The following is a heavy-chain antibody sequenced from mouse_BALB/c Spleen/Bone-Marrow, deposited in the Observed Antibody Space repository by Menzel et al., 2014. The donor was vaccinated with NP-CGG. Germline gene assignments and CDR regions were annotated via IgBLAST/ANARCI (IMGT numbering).Heavy chain of an antibody. CDR1: GFTFSRYD. Sequence: EVHLVESGGGLVQPGGSLKLSCAASGFTFSRYDMSWVRQTPDMRLELVANINSNGGGTYYPDSVKGRFTISRDNAKNTLYLRMSGPKSEDTAMYFCARGGVKVWFATGAKGLWSLSLQ. CDR2: INSNGGGT. V-gene: IGHV5-6-3*01. J-gene: IGHJ3*01. D-gene: IGHD2-2*01. CDR3: ARGGVKVWFAT.